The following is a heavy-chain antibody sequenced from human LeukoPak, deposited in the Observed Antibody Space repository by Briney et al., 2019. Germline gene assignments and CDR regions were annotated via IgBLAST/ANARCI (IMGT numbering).Heavy chain of an antibody. CDR3: ARGGGSGWYVDL. CDR2: IGVYNGYT. J-gene: IGHJ2*01. CDR1: GYTFTNYY. D-gene: IGHD6-19*01. V-gene: IGHV1-18*01. Sequence: ASVKVSCKASGYTFTNYYISWVRQAPGQGVEWMGWIGVYNGYTNYAQKLQGGVTMTTDTSTSTAYMELRSLRSDDTAVYYCARGGGSGWYVDLWGRGTLVTVSS.